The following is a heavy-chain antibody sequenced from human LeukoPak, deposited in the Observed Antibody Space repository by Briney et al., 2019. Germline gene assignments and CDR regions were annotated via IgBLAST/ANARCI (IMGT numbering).Heavy chain of an antibody. V-gene: IGHV3-7*01. Sequence: GGSLRPSCAASGFTFSSYWMSWVRQAPEKGLEWVANINQGGSEKYYVDSVKGRFTISRDNAKHSLYLQMNSLRVEDTAIYYCARDETALDSWGQGTQVTVSS. CDR3: ARDETALDS. CDR2: INQGGSEK. D-gene: IGHD5-18*01. J-gene: IGHJ4*02. CDR1: GFTFSSYW.